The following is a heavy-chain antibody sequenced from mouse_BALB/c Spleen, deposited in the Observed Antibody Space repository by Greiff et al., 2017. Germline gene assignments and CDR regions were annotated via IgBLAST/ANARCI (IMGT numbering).Heavy chain of an antibody. CDR1: GFSLTSYG. CDR2: IWSGGST. V-gene: IGHV2-2*02. Sequence: QVQLQQSGPGLVQPSQSLSITCTVSGFSLTSYGVHWVRQSPGKGLEWLGVIWSGGSTDYNAAFISRLSISKDNSKSQVFFKMNSLQANDTAIYYCARNLFTTVVAHWYFDVWGAGTTVTVSS. J-gene: IGHJ1*01. CDR3: ARNLFTTVVAHWYFDV. D-gene: IGHD1-1*01.